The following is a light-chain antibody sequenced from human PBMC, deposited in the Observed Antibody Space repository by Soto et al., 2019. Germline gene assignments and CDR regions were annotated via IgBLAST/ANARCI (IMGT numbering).Light chain of an antibody. CDR3: QQYNNWPLWT. V-gene: IGKV3-15*01. CDR2: GAS. CDR1: QSVSSN. Sequence: EIVMTQSPATPSVSPGERATLSCRASQSVSSNLAWYQQKPGQAPRLLIYGASTRATGIPARFSGSGSGTEFTLTISSLQSEDFAVYYCQQYNNWPLWTFGQGTKVDSK. J-gene: IGKJ1*01.